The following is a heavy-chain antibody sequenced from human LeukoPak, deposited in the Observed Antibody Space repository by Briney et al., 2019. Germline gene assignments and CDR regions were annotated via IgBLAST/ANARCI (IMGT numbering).Heavy chain of an antibody. CDR1: GYSISSGYY. D-gene: IGHD3-10*01. CDR2: IYHSGST. Sequence: SETLSLTCTVSGYSISSGYYWGWIRQPPGKGLEWSGSIYHSGSTYYNPSLKGRVTISADTSTNQFSLKLTCVTTADTAVYYCAGDLYMVRGGIIRGEDYWGQGTLVTVSS. V-gene: IGHV4-38-2*02. CDR3: AGDLYMVRGGIIRGEDY. J-gene: IGHJ4*02.